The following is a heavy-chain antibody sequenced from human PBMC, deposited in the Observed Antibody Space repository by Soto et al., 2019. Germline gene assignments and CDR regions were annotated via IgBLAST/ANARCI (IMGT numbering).Heavy chain of an antibody. CDR3: VRGGGGGLFDP. CDR2: ISPGSRYP. J-gene: IGHJ5*02. D-gene: IGHD2-15*01. Sequence: GGSLRLSCASSGFTFSDYYMSWIRQAPGKGLEWLSYISPGSRYPAYADSVKGRFTISRDNARRSLSLQMNSLTVDDTAIYYCVRGGGGGLFDPWGQGSMVTVSS. CDR1: GFTFSDYY. V-gene: IGHV3-11*06.